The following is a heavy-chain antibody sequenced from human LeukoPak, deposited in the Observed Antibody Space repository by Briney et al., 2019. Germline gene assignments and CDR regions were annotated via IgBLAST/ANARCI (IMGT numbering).Heavy chain of an antibody. CDR1: GFTFGSCA. CDR2: ISGSGRTT. CDR3: AKATAAAATDY. J-gene: IGHJ4*02. V-gene: IGHV3-23*01. Sequence: GGSLRLSCAASGFTFGSCAMRWVRQAPGKGLEWVSTISGSGRTTNCADSVKGRFTISRDNSKNTLYLQLDSLRAEDTAVYFCAKATAAAATDYWGQGTLVTVSS. D-gene: IGHD6-13*01.